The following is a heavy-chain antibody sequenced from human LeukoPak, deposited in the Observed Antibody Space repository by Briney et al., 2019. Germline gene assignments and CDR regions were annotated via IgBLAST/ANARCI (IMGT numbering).Heavy chain of an antibody. CDR1: GYTFTSYG. CDR2: ISAYNGNT. J-gene: IGHJ3*02. CDR3: ARGITIFGVVIIEAFDI. D-gene: IGHD3-3*01. V-gene: IGHV1-18*01. Sequence: ASVKVSCKASGYTFTSYGISWVRQAPGQGLEWMGWISAYNGNTNYALKLQGRVTMTTDTSTSTAYMELRSLRSDDTAVYYCARGITIFGVVIIEAFDIWGQGTMVTVSS.